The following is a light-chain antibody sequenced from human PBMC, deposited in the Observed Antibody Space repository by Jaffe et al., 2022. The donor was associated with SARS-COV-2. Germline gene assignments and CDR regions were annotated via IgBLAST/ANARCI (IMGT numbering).Light chain of an antibody. CDR1: QGISNW. CDR2: AAF. Sequence: DIQMTQSPSFVSASIGDRVTFTCRASQGISNWLAWYQRKPGRAPKLLIYAAFSLERGVPSRFSGSGSGTDFTLTITDVQPEDSATYYCQQSDSFPLTFGQGTKLEI. J-gene: IGKJ2*01. V-gene: IGKV1-12*01. CDR3: QQSDSFPLT.